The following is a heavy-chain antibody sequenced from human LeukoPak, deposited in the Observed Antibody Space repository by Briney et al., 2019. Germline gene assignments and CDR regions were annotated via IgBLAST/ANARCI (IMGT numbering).Heavy chain of an antibody. V-gene: IGHV3-30-3*01. CDR3: ARNQRTTVTTAADY. J-gene: IGHJ4*02. D-gene: IGHD4-11*01. CDR2: ISYDGSNK. Sequence: GRSLRLSCAASGFTFSSYAMHWVRQAPGKGLEWVAVISYDGSNKYYADSVKGRFTISRDNSKNTLYLQMNSLRAEDTAVYYCARNQRTTVTTAADYWGQGTLVTVSS. CDR1: GFTFSSYA.